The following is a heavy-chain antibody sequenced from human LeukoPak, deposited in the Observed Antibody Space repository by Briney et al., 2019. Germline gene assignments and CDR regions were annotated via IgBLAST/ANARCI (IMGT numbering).Heavy chain of an antibody. J-gene: IGHJ5*02. CDR2: INHSGST. V-gene: IGHV4-34*01. D-gene: IGHD6-13*01. Sequence: PSETLSLTCAVYGGSFSGYYWSWIRQPPGKGLEWIGEINHSGSTNYNPSLKSRVTISVDTSKNQFSLKLSSVTAADTAVYYCACIAAAGSRGWFDPWGQGTLVTVSS. CDR3: ACIAAAGSRGWFDP. CDR1: GGSFSGYY.